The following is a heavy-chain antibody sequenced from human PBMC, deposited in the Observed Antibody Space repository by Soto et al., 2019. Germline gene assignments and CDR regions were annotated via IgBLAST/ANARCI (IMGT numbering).Heavy chain of an antibody. CDR2: IYPGDSDT. J-gene: IGHJ3*02. CDR3: ARQRVRSDWYWGDAFDI. Sequence: GESLKISCKGSGYSFTSYWIGWVRQMPWKGLEWMGIIYPGDSDTRYSPSFQGQVTISADKSISTAYLQWSSLKASDTAMYYCARQRVRSDWYWGDAFDIWGQGPMVTVSS. V-gene: IGHV5-51*01. D-gene: IGHD6-19*01. CDR1: GYSFTSYW.